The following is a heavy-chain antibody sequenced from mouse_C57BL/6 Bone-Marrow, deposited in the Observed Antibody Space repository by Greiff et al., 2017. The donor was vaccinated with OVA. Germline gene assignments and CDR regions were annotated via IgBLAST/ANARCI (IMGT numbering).Heavy chain of an antibody. CDR3: AITTVVATPMDY. D-gene: IGHD1-1*01. V-gene: IGHV1-42*01. CDR1: GYSFTGYY. J-gene: IGHJ4*01. Sequence: VHVKQSGPELVKPGASVKISCKASGYSFTGYYMNWVKQSPEKSLEWIGEINPSTGGTTYNQKFKDQATVTVDKSSRTAYMQLKSLTSEDSAVYDCAITTVVATPMDYWGQGTSVTVSS. CDR2: INPSTGGT.